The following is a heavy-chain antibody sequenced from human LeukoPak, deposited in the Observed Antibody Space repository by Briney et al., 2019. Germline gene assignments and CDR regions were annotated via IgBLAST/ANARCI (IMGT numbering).Heavy chain of an antibody. CDR2: FYYSDNT. V-gene: IGHV4-59*12. J-gene: IGHJ3*02. D-gene: IGHD2-15*01. Sequence: SETLSLTCTVSGGSISTYYWSWIRQPPGKGLEWIGYFYYSDNTNYNPSLKNRVTISVDTSKNQFSLRLSSVTAADTAVYYCARESEAYCSGGSCYENAFDIWGQGTMVTVSS. CDR3: ARESEAYCSGGSCYENAFDI. CDR1: GGSISTYY.